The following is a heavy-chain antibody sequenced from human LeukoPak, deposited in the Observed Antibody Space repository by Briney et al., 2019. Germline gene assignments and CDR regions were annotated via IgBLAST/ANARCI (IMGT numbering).Heavy chain of an antibody. CDR2: INHSGSA. D-gene: IGHD3-10*02. Sequence: SETLSLTCAVYGGSFSGYFWSWIRQPPGKGLEWIGEINHSGSANYNPSLKSRVTMSVDTSRNQFSLKLSSVTAADTAVFYCARGRRNYCSGRNTGPYGMDVWGQGTTVTVSS. CDR3: ARGRRNYCSGRNTGPYGMDV. CDR1: GGSFSGYF. J-gene: IGHJ6*02. V-gene: IGHV4-34*01.